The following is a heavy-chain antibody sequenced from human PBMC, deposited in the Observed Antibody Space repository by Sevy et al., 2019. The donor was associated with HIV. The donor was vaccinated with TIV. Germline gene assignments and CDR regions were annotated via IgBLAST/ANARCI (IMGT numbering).Heavy chain of an antibody. CDR1: DFTFTNYG. CDR2: ISANRGDT. J-gene: IGHJ4*02. D-gene: IGHD2-8*02. V-gene: IGHV1-18*04. CDR3: ARDCSGAVCSFDS. Sequence: ASVKVSCKASDFTFTNYGISWVRQAPGHGLEWVGWISANRGDTKYAQNLQGRVTMTTDTSTNTAYMELKSLRFEETAVYYCARDCSGAVCSFDSWGQGTLVTVSS.